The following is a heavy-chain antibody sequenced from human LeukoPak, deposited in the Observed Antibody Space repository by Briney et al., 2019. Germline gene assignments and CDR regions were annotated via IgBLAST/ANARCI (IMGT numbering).Heavy chain of an antibody. CDR1: GFTFSSRA. D-gene: IGHD3-22*01. CDR3: AKRGYYYESSGYYYFDY. V-gene: IGHV3-23*01. CDR2: ITGSGGTT. J-gene: IGHJ4*02. Sequence: GGSLRLSCAASGFTFSSRAMSWVRQAPGKGLEWVSTITGSGGTTYYADSVKGRFTISRDNSESTLYLQMNTLRAEDTALYYCAKRGYYYESSGYYYFDYWGQGSLVTVPS.